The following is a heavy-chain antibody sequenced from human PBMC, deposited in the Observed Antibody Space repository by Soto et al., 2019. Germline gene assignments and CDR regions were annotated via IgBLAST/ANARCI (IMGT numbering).Heavy chain of an antibody. CDR1: GLTFDEHA. CDR2: IFWSGGSV. Sequence: EVQLVESGGGLVQPGRYLRLSCVVSGLTFDEHAMHWVRQGPGKGLEWVSGIFWSGGSVGYADSVKGRFTVSRDKAKNSLYLQMDSLRAEDTALYYCARDLTPGGADVWGQGTTVTVSS. CDR3: ARDLTPGGADV. J-gene: IGHJ6*02. V-gene: IGHV3-9*01. D-gene: IGHD4-17*01.